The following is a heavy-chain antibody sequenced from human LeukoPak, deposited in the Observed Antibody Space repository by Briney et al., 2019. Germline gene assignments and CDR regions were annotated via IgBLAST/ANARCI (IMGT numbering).Heavy chain of an antibody. CDR2: ISWNSGSI. D-gene: IGHD3-10*01. V-gene: IGHV3-9*01. J-gene: IGHJ3*02. CDR3: AKDWAWFGDPNGLGGAFDI. CDR1: GFTFDDYA. Sequence: PGRSLRLSCAASGFTFDDYAMHWVRQAPGKGREGVPGISWNSGSIGYADSVKGRFTISRDNAKNSLYLQMNSLRAEDTALYYCAKDWAWFGDPNGLGGAFDIWGQGTMVTVSS.